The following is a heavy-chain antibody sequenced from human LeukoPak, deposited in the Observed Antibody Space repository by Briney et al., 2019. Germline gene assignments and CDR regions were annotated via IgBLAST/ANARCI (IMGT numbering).Heavy chain of an antibody. J-gene: IGHJ4*02. V-gene: IGHV3-23*01. CDR3: AKDSARIMITFGGVHFDY. D-gene: IGHD3-16*01. Sequence: GGSLRLSCAASGFTFSSYAMSWVRQAPGKGLEWVSGISGSGGSTYYADSVKGRFTISRDNSKNTLYLQMNSLRAEDTAVYYCAKDSARIMITFGGVHFDYWGQGTLVTVSS. CDR2: ISGSGGST. CDR1: GFTFSSYA.